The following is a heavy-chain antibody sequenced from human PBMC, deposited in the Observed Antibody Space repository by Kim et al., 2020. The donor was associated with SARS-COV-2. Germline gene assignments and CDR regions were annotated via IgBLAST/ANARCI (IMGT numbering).Heavy chain of an antibody. CDR1: GGSISSYY. V-gene: IGHV4-59*13. J-gene: IGHJ4*01. Sequence: SETLSLTCTVSGGSISSYYWSWIRQPPGKGLEWIGYIYYSGSTNYNPSLKSRVTISVDTSKNQFSLKLSSVTAADTAVYYCARAPPATIFGVVTAFDHWG. D-gene: IGHD3-3*01. CDR3: ARAPPATIFGVVTAFDH. CDR2: IYYSGST.